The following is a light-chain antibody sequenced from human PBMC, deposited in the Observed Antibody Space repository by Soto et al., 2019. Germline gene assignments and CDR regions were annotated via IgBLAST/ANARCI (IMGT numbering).Light chain of an antibody. Sequence: QSVLTQPASVSGSPGQSTTIFCTGTSSDIGTYNYVSWYQQHPGRAPRLMIYEVNNRPSGVSNRFSGSKSGNTASLTISGLQAEDEADYYCSSYTTSTTYVFGPGTKLTVL. CDR2: EVN. J-gene: IGLJ1*01. CDR3: SSYTTSTTYV. CDR1: SSDIGTYNY. V-gene: IGLV2-14*01.